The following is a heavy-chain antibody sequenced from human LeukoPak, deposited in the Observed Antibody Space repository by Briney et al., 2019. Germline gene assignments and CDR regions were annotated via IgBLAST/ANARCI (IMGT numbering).Heavy chain of an antibody. J-gene: IGHJ6*03. CDR3: ARDREYGLYMDV. V-gene: IGHV4-59*01. Sequence: SETLSLTCTVSGGSSSSYYWRWLRPPPGKGLEWIGYIYYSGSTNDNPSLKSRVTISVDTSKNQFSLKLSSVTAADTAVYYCARDREYGLYMDVWGKGTTVTVSS. CDR1: GGSSSSYY. CDR2: IYYSGST. D-gene: IGHD3-10*01.